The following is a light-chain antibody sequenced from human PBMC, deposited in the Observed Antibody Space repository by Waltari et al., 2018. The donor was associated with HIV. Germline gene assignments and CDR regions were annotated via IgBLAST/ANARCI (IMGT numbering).Light chain of an antibody. CDR1: QSVGND. J-gene: IGKJ4*01. Sequence: LLTQSPAILSLSPGENATLSCRARQSVGNDLAWYQQRPGQAPKFLIYGASRRAAGVPARVSGSGSETDFTLTSSTVEPEDSAVYYCQQRTNWPPLTFGGGTKVEIK. CDR3: QQRTNWPPLT. CDR2: GAS. V-gene: IGKV3-11*01.